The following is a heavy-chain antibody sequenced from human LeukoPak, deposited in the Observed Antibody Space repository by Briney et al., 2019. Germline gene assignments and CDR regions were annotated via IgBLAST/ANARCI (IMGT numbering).Heavy chain of an antibody. D-gene: IGHD2/OR15-2a*01. CDR1: GFTFSSYW. CDR3: ARGPPCREYCSLEYYLDY. Sequence: GGSLRLSCAASGFTFSSYWMSWVRQAPGKGLEWVANINQDGSEKYYADSVKGRFTISRDNTKNSLYLQMNSLRAEDTAVYYCARGPPCREYCSLEYYLDYWGRGTLVTVSS. J-gene: IGHJ4*02. V-gene: IGHV3-7*05. CDR2: INQDGSEK.